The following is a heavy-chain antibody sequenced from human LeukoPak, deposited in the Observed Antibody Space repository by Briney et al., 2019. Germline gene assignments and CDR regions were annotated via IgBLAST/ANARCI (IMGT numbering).Heavy chain of an antibody. CDR1: GFTFRGYW. J-gene: IGHJ5*01. CDR3: TRAGYSSGFDS. CDR2: INSDGYSI. Sequence: SGGSLRLSCAASGFTFRGYWMHWVRHAPGKGLVWVSRINSDGYSITYAASVKGRFTISRDNAKNTLYLQMNSLIAEDTAVYFCTRAGYSSGFDSWGQGTLVTVSS. V-gene: IGHV3-74*03. D-gene: IGHD6-19*01.